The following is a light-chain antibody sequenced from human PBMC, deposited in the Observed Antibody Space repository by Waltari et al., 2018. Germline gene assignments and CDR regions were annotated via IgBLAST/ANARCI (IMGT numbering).Light chain of an antibody. J-gene: IGKJ4*01. CDR1: QTILYSSNNKNY. CDR2: WAS. V-gene: IGKV4-1*01. Sequence: DIVMTQSPDSLPVSLGERATGNCKSSQTILYSSNNKNYLAWYQQRPGQPPKLLIYWASTRESGVPDRFSGSGSGTDFTLTISSLQAEDVAVYYCQQYYSTPLTFGGGTRVEIK. CDR3: QQYYSTPLT.